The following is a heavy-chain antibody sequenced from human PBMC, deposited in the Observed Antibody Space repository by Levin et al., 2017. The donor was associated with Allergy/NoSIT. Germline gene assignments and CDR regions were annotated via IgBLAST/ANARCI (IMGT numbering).Heavy chain of an antibody. V-gene: IGHV4-4*07. Sequence: RPSETLSLTCSVSADSISTYYWSWIRQPAGKGLEWIGRIYTSGSTNYNPSLKSRVTMSVDTSKNQFSLKLSSVTAADTAVYYCARGFKGYSGSGSYAYFDNWGQGTLVTVTS. D-gene: IGHD3-10*01. CDR2: IYTSGST. CDR1: ADSISTYY. J-gene: IGHJ4*02. CDR3: ARGFKGYSGSGSYAYFDN.